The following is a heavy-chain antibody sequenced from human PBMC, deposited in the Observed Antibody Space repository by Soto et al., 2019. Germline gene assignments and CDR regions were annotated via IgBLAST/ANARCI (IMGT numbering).Heavy chain of an antibody. CDR2: IYYSGST. CDR1: GGSISSSRYY. V-gene: IGHV4-39*01. CDR3: ATPHCSGGSCYWHWFDP. Sequence: SETLSLTCTVSGGSISSSRYYWGWIRQPPGQGLEWIGSIYYSGSTYYNPSLKSRVTISVDTSKNQSSLKLSSVTAADTAVYYCATPHCSGGSCYWHWFDPWGQGTLVTVSS. D-gene: IGHD2-15*01. J-gene: IGHJ5*02.